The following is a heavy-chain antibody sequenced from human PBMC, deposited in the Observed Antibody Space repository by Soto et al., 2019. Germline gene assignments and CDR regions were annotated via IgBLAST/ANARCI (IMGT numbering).Heavy chain of an antibody. CDR2: IYPGDSDT. J-gene: IGHJ6*02. CDR1: GYSFTSYW. CDR3: AATVTPIYYYYGMDV. V-gene: IGHV5-51*01. D-gene: IGHD4-17*01. Sequence: PGESLKISCMGSGYSFTSYWIGWVRQMPGKGLEWMGIIYPGDSDTRYSPSFQGQVTISADKSISTAYLQWSSLKASDTAMYYCAATVTPIYYYYGMDVWGQGTTVTVSS.